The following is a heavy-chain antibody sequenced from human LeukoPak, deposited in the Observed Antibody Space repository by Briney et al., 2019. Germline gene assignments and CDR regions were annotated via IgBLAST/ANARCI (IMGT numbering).Heavy chain of an antibody. CDR1: GGSFSGYY. D-gene: IGHD6-13*01. Sequence: SETLSLTCAVYGGSFSGYYWSWIRQPPGKGLEWIGSISYSGSTYYNLSLKSRVTISLDTSKDQFSLKVSSVTAADTAVYYCARDGQHDWGQGTLVTVSS. V-gene: IGHV4-34*01. CDR3: ARDGQHD. J-gene: IGHJ4*02. CDR2: ISYSGST.